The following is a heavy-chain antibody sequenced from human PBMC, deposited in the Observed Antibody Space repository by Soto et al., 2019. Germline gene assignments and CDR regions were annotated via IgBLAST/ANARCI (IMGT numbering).Heavy chain of an antibody. V-gene: IGHV3-23*01. D-gene: IGHD3-9*01. CDR1: GLTFSSYA. Sequence: EVQLLESGGGLVQPGGSLRLSCAASGLTFSSYAMSWVRQAPGKGLEWVAGITSGGGSTYYADSVKGRFTVSRDKSKNTLFLQMNSLRAEDTALYYCAKIPPASDGSDITGYQWYFDLWGRGTLVTVSS. J-gene: IGHJ2*01. CDR3: AKIPPASDGSDITGYQWYFDL. CDR2: ITSGGGST.